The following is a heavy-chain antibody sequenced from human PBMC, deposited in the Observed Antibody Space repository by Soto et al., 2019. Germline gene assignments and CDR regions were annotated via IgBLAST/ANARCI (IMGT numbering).Heavy chain of an antibody. CDR2: ISSSSSYI. CDR1: GFTFSSYS. V-gene: IGHV3-21*01. CDR3: ALVPIQLWSSFDY. J-gene: IGHJ4*02. D-gene: IGHD5-18*01. Sequence: GSLRLSCAASGFTFSSYSMNWVRQAPGKGLECVSSISSSSSYIYYADSVKGRFTISRDNAKNSLYLQMNSLRAEDTAVNYCALVPIQLWSSFDYWGLGTLVTVSS.